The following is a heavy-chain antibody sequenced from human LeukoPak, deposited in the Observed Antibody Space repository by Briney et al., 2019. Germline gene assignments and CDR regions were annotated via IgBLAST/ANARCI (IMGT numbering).Heavy chain of an antibody. CDR1: GYTFTGYY. V-gene: IGHV1-2*02. CDR3: ARAELRGYSYGFHLTY. J-gene: IGHJ4*02. Sequence: ASVKVSCKASGYTFTGYYMHWVRQAPGQGVEWMGWINPNSGGTNYAQKFQGRVTMTRDTSISTAYMELSRLRSDDTAVYYCARAELRGYSYGFHLTYWGQGTLVTVSS. CDR2: INPNSGGT. D-gene: IGHD5-18*01.